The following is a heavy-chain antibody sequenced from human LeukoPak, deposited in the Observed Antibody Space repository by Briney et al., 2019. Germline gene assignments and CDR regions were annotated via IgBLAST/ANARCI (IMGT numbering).Heavy chain of an antibody. V-gene: IGHV4-39*01. CDR2: IYYSGST. D-gene: IGHD6-19*01. CDR3: AMSEQWLGGNWFDP. CDR1: GGSISSSSYY. J-gene: IGHJ5*02. Sequence: SETLSLTCTVSGGSISSSSYYWGWIRQPPGKGLGWIGSIYYSGSTYYNPSLKSRVTISVDTSKNQFSLKLSSVTAADTAVYYCAMSEQWLGGNWFDPWGQGTLVTVSS.